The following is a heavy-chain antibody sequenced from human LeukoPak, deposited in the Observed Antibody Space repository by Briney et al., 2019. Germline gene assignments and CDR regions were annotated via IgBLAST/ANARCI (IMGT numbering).Heavy chain of an antibody. CDR2: ITQSGST. Sequence: SETLSLTCAVYGGSLSGNFCSWIRQPPGKGLEWIGEITQSGSTNYSPSLKSRAIMSVDTSRNQFSLKLSSVTAADTAVYYCARGSVGPRMSIWGQGTMVTVSS. V-gene: IGHV4-34*01. CDR3: ARGSVGPRMSI. CDR1: GGSLSGNF. D-gene: IGHD1-26*01. J-gene: IGHJ3*02.